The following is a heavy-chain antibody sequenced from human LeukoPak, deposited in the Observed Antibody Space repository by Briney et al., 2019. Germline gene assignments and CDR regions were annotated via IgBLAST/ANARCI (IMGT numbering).Heavy chain of an antibody. Sequence: SETLSLTCTVSGGSISSYYWSWIRQPAGKGLEWIGRIYTSGSTNYNPSLKSRVTMSVDTSKNQFSLKLSSVTAADTAVYYCARVQLPLRPDYAFDIWGQGTMVTVSS. CDR1: GGSISSYY. CDR2: IYTSGST. D-gene: IGHD2-2*01. J-gene: IGHJ3*02. CDR3: ARVQLPLRPDYAFDI. V-gene: IGHV4-4*07.